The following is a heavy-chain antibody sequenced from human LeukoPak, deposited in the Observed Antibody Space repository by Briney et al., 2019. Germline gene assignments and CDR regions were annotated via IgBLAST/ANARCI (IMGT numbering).Heavy chain of an antibody. CDR3: ARVVGGYNYAPNIDY. V-gene: IGHV1-46*01. Sequence: ASVNVSCKASGYTFTGYYMHWVRPAPGQGLEWMGIITHRGGSTTYAQNFQGRPTMTRDTSTSTVYMEMSSLTSEDTAVYYCARVVGGYNYAPNIDYWGQGTLVTVSS. D-gene: IGHD5-18*01. J-gene: IGHJ4*02. CDR2: ITHRGGST. CDR1: GYTFTGYY.